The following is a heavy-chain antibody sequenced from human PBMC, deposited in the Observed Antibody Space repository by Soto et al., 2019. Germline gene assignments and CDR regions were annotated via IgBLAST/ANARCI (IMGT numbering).Heavy chain of an antibody. Sequence: GGSLRLSCAASGFTFSSYSMNWVRQAPGKGLEWVSYISSSSSTIYYADSVKGRFTISRDNAKNSLYLQMNSLRDEDTAVYYCAREGGTVAGTTYYYYYYGMDVWGQGTTVTVSS. J-gene: IGHJ6*02. V-gene: IGHV3-48*02. CDR2: ISSSSSTI. D-gene: IGHD6-19*01. CDR1: GFTFSSYS. CDR3: AREGGTVAGTTYYYYYYGMDV.